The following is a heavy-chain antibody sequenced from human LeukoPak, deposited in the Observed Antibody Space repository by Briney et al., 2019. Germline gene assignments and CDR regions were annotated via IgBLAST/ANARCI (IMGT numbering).Heavy chain of an antibody. V-gene: IGHV1-46*01. Sequence: ASVKVSCKASGYTFTSYYMHWVRQAPGQGLEWMGIINPSGGSTSYAQKFQGRVTMTRDTSTSTVYMELSSLRSEDTAVYYCAHSGREASEVLEGAFDIWGQGTMVTVSS. CDR1: GYTFTSYY. CDR3: AHSGREASEVLEGAFDI. CDR2: INPSGGST. D-gene: IGHD1-26*01. J-gene: IGHJ3*02.